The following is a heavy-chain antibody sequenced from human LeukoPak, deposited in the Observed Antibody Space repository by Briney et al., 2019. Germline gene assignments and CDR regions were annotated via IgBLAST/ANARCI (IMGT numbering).Heavy chain of an antibody. Sequence: PGGSLRLPCAASGFTFSSYGMYWVRQAPGKGLEWVAFIRYDGSNKYYVESVKGRFTISRDNSKNTLYLQMNSLRAEDTAVYYCAKDRSSLFDYWGQGTLVTVSS. V-gene: IGHV3-30*02. CDR3: AKDRSSLFDY. D-gene: IGHD2-15*01. CDR2: IRYDGSNK. CDR1: GFTFSSYG. J-gene: IGHJ4*02.